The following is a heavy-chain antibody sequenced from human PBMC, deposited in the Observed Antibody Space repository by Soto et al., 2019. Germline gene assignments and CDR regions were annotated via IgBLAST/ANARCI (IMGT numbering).Heavy chain of an antibody. D-gene: IGHD7-27*01. V-gene: IGHV6-1*01. CDR1: GDSVSSNSAA. J-gene: IGHJ4*02. Sequence: QSQTLSLTCAISGDSVSSNSAAWNWIRQSPSRGLEWLGRTYYRSKWYNDYAVSVKSRITINPDTSNNQFSLQLNSVTTEDTAVYYCAIDGEGTGDETYYFDYWGQGTLVTVSS. CDR3: AIDGEGTGDETYYFDY. CDR2: TYYRSKWYN.